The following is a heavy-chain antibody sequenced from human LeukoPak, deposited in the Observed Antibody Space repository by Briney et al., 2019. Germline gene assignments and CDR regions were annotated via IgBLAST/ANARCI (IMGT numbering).Heavy chain of an antibody. CDR1: GGTFSSYA. D-gene: IGHD6-13*01. Sequence: ASVKVSCKASGGTFSSYAISWVRQAPGQGLEWMGGIIPIFGTANYAQKFQGRVTITADKSTSTAYMELSSLRSEDTAVYYCARSGSSWYLDNWFDPWGQGTLVTVSS. V-gene: IGHV1-69*06. J-gene: IGHJ5*02. CDR3: ARSGSSWYLDNWFDP. CDR2: IIPIFGTA.